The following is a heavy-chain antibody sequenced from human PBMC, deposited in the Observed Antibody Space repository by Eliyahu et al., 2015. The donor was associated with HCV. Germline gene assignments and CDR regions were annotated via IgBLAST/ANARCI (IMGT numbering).Heavy chain of an antibody. D-gene: IGHD3-16*02. CDR1: GFXXSSYG. Sequence: QEKLVESGGGVVQPGRSLRLSCEAXGFXXSSYGMHWVRQAPGKGLEWVAVISSDGSNKFYADSVKGRFTISRDNSNNTLYLRVNSLRAEDTAVYYCAKGPTSWGSYHSDYWGQGTLITVSS. CDR2: ISSDGSNK. V-gene: IGHV3-30*18. J-gene: IGHJ4*02. CDR3: AKGPTSWGSYHSDY.